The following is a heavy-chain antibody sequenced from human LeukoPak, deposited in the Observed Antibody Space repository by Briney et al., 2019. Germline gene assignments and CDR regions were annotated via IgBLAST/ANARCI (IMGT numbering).Heavy chain of an antibody. V-gene: IGHV3-21*01. CDR1: GFTFSSYS. J-gene: IGHJ5*02. CDR3: ARDREYYDSSGYFGLGEFDP. CDR2: ISSSSSHI. Sequence: GGSLRLSCAASGFTFSSYSMNWVRQAPGKGLEWVSSISSSSSHIHSADSVKGRFTISRDNAKNSLYLQMNSLRAEDTAVYYCARDREYYDSSGYFGLGEFDPWGQGTLVTVSS. D-gene: IGHD3-22*01.